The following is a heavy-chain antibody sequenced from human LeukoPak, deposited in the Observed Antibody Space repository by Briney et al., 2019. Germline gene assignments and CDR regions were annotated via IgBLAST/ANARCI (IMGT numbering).Heavy chain of an antibody. CDR2: IYYSGST. CDR3: VRGGYYYGPSD. CDR1: GGSIYSDTSY. D-gene: IGHD3-10*01. Sequence: SETLSLTCTVSGGSIYSDTSYWSWIRQHPGKGLEWIGYIYYSGSTYYNPSLKSRATMSVDTSKNQFSLKLSSVTAADTAVYYCVRGGYYYGPSDWGQGTLVTVSS. V-gene: IGHV4-31*03. J-gene: IGHJ4*02.